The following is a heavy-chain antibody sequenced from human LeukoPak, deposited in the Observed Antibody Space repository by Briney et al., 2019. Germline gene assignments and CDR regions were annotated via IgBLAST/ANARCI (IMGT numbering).Heavy chain of an antibody. CDR3: AKDRIAVAAATPDY. CDR2: ISGSGGST. CDR1: GFAFSNYW. J-gene: IGHJ4*02. V-gene: IGHV3-23*01. Sequence: GGPLRLSCAASGFAFSNYWLHWVRQAPGKGLEWVSGISGSGGSTYYADSVKGRFTISRDNSKNTMYMQMNSLRAEDTAVYYCAKDRIAVAAATPDYWGQGALVTVSS. D-gene: IGHD6-19*01.